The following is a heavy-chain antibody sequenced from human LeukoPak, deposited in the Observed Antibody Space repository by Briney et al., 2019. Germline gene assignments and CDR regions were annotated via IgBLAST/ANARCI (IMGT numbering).Heavy chain of an antibody. CDR3: ATSIVGFTYDEHFQP. CDR2: IHNGGST. D-gene: IGHD1-26*01. CDR1: GFTVSTNH. V-gene: IGHV3-53*01. J-gene: IGHJ1*01. Sequence: GGSLRLSCVASGFTVSTNHMNWVRQAPGRGLEWVSVIHNGGSTYYADSVKGRFTISRDNSKNTLYLQLNSLRVEDTAVYYCATSIVGFTYDEHFQPWGQGTLVTVSS.